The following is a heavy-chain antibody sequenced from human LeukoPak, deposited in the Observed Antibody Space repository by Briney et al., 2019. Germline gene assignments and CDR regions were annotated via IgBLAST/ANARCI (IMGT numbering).Heavy chain of an antibody. J-gene: IGHJ4*02. D-gene: IGHD1/OR15-1a*01. Sequence: GGSLRLSCAASGFTFSSYAMSWVRQAPGKGLEWVSAISGSGGSTYYADSMKGRFTISRDNSKNTLYLQMNSLRAGDTAVYYCAKVEQRFPYFDYWGQGTLVTVSS. CDR2: ISGSGGST. V-gene: IGHV3-23*01. CDR1: GFTFSSYA. CDR3: AKVEQRFPYFDY.